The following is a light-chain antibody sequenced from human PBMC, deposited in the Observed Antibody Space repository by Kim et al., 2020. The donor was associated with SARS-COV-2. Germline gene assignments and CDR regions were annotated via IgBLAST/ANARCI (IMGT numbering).Light chain of an antibody. Sequence: DIVLTQSPLSLPVTPGEPASISCRSSQSLLHSDAYNYLDWYLQKPGQSPQLLIYLGSNRASGVPDRFSGSGSGTDFTLKISRVEAEDVGVYYCIQALQTPNTFGQGTRLEIK. V-gene: IGKV2-28*01. J-gene: IGKJ5*01. CDR3: IQALQTPNT. CDR1: QSLLHSDAYNY. CDR2: LGS.